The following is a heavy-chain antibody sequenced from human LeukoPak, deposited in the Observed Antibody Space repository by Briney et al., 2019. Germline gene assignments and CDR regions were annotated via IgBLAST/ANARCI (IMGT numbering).Heavy chain of an antibody. J-gene: IGHJ4*02. CDR1: GYTFTGYY. V-gene: IGHV1-2*06. Sequence: ASVKVSCKASGYTFTGYYMHWVRQAPGQGLEWMGRINPNSGGTNYAQKFQGRVTMTRDTSISTAYMELSRLRSDDTAVYYCARDPTYHNYGSGSYYYFDYWGQGTLVTVSS. CDR3: ARDPTYHNYGSGSYYYFDY. CDR2: INPNSGGT. D-gene: IGHD3-10*01.